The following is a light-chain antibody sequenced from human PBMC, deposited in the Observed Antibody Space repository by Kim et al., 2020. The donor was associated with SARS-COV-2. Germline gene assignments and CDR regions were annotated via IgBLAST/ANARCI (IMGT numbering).Light chain of an antibody. CDR3: QQYYSTPWT. V-gene: IGKV4-1*01. CDR2: WAS. CDR1: QSVLYSSNNKKY. Sequence: DIVMTQSPDSLAVSLGERATINCKSSQSVLYSSNNKKYLAWYQQKPGQPPKLLISWASTRESGVPDRFSGSGSGTDFTLTISSLQAEDVAVYYCQQYYSTPWTFGQGTKVDIK. J-gene: IGKJ1*01.